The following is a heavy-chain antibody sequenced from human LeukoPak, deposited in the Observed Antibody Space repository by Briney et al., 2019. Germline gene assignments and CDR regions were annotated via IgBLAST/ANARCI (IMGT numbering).Heavy chain of an antibody. D-gene: IGHD5-12*01. J-gene: IGHJ4*02. CDR2: INPSGGGT. CDR1: GSTFIIYY. CDR3: AKEREYSGHDYPLDY. V-gene: IGHV1-46*01. Sequence: ASVKLSCKASGSTFIIYYMHWERQPPGPGLEWMGIINPSGGGTDYSQKFQGRVTMTSGTSTSTVYMELSSLTTEDTAVYYCAKEREYSGHDYPLDYWGQGTLVTVSS.